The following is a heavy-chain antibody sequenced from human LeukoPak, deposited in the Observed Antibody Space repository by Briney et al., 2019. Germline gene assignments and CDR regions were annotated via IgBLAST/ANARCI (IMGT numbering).Heavy chain of an antibody. D-gene: IGHD3-10*02. CDR2: ISAYNGNT. Sequence: ASVTVSLKSSVYTFTNYGSSWVRQAPGQGLAWMGLISAYNGNTNYAQKLQGRVTMTTDTSTSTAYMELRSLRSDDTAVYYCARAGLNVRGVIIPVTQTFDYWGQGTLVTVSS. CDR3: ARAGLNVRGVIIPVTQTFDY. CDR1: VYTFTNYG. V-gene: IGHV1-18*01. J-gene: IGHJ4*02.